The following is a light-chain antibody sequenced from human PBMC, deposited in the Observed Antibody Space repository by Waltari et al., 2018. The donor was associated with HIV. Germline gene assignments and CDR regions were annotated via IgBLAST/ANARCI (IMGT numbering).Light chain of an antibody. CDR2: AAS. V-gene: IGKV3-20*01. Sequence: EIVLTQSPGTLSLSPGERVTLSCRASQSVPANYVAWYQQKPAQAPRLLIYAASSRATGIPDFTLTINSLEPEDFAVYFCQQYGSSLFTFGPGTKVDLK. CDR3: QQYGSSLFT. J-gene: IGKJ3*01. CDR1: QSVPANY.